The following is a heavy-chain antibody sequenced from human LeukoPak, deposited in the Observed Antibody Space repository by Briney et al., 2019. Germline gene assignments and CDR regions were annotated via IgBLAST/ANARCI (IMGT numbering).Heavy chain of an antibody. CDR3: ARALPHRRLMDTTMEQHWFDP. J-gene: IGHJ5*02. CDR1: GYTFTSYG. V-gene: IGHV1-18*01. CDR2: ISAYYGNT. D-gene: IGHD5-18*01. Sequence: GASVKVSCKASGYTFTSYGISWVRQAPGQGLEWMGWISAYYGNTNYAQTLQGRVTMTRDTSTSTAYMELRSLRSDDTAVYYCARALPHRRLMDTTMEQHWFDPWGQGTLVTVSS.